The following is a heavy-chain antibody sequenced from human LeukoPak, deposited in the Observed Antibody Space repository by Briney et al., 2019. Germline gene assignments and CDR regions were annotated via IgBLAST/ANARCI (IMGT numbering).Heavy chain of an antibody. CDR2: ISSSSTI. CDR1: GFTFSSYS. V-gene: IGHV3-48*02. D-gene: IGHD3-22*01. Sequence: GGSLRLSCAASGFTFSSYSMNWVRQAPGKGLEWVSYISSSSTIYYADSVKGRFTISRDNAKNSLYLQMNSLRDEDTAVYYCVRERLTYCYDSSGPYYFDNWGQGTLVTVSS. CDR3: VRERLTYCYDSSGPYYFDN. J-gene: IGHJ4*02.